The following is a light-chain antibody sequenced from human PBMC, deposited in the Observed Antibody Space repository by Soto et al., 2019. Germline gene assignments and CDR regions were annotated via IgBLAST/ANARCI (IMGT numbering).Light chain of an antibody. J-gene: IGKJ1*01. CDR2: GAS. CDR3: QQYNTSPRT. Sequence: EIVLTQSPDTLSLSPGERATLFCRASQSLSIGSLAWYQQKPGQAPRLLIYGASNRATGIPDRFSGSGSGTDFTLTISRLEPEDFAVYYCQQYNTSPRTFGQGTKVDI. CDR1: QSLSIGS. V-gene: IGKV3-20*01.